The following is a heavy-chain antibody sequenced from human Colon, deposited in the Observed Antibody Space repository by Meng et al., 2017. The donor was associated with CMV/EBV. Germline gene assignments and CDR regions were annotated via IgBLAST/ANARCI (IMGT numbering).Heavy chain of an antibody. J-gene: IGHJ4*02. Sequence: EEQGLESGGYLVQPGESLRLSCAVSGFRLNNDVMSWVRQAPGKGLEWVATISGNGASAYYADSVKGRFTISRDNSKNMVYLQMKTLRDEATAVYYCAKGFYWGQGTLVTVSS. CDR1: GFRLNNDV. CDR3: AKGFY. V-gene: IGHV3-23*01. CDR2: ISGNGASA.